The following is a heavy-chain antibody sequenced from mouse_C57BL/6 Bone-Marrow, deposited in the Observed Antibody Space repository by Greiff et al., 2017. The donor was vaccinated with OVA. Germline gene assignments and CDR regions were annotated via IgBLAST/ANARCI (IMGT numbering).Heavy chain of an antibody. D-gene: IGHD3-2*02. V-gene: IGHV1-55*01. CDR2: IYPGSGST. Sequence: QVQLQQPGAELVKPGASVKLSCKASGYTFTSYWITWVKQRPGQGLEWIGDIYPGSGSTNYNEKFKSKATLTVDTSSSTAYMQLSSLTSEDSAVYYYAQTAQSTPLMDYWGQGTSVTVSS. CDR1: GYTFTSYW. CDR3: AQTAQSTPLMDY. J-gene: IGHJ4*01.